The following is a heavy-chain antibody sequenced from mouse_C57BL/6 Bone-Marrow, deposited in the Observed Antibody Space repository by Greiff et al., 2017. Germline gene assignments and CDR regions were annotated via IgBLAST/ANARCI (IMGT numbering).Heavy chain of an antibody. D-gene: IGHD1-1*01. V-gene: IGHV7-3*01. CDR2: LRNKANGYTT. J-gene: IGHJ1*03. CDR3: ARYVYYYGHWYFDV. Sequence: EVKVEESGGGLVQPGGSLSLSCAASGFTFTDYYMSWVRQPPGKALEWLGFLRNKANGYTTEYSASVKGRFTISRDNSQSILYLQMNALRAEDSATYYCARYVYYYGHWYFDVWGTGTTVTVSS. CDR1: GFTFTDYY.